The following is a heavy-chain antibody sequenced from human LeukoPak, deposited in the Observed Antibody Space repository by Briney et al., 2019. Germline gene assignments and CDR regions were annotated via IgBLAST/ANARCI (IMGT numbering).Heavy chain of an antibody. V-gene: IGHV3-21*01. CDR1: GFTFSSYS. CDR3: ARDVLAPYYYYGMDV. J-gene: IGHJ6*02. CDR2: ISSSSSYI. D-gene: IGHD3-3*02. Sequence: GGSLRLSCAASGFTFSSYSMNWVRQAPGKGLEWDSSISSSSSYIYYADSVKGRFTISRDNAKNSLYLQMNSLRAEDTAVYYCARDVLAPYYYYGMDVWGQGTTVTVSS.